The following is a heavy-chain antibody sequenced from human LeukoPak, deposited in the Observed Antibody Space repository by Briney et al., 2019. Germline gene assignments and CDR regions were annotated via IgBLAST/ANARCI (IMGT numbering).Heavy chain of an antibody. CDR2: IYYSGST. CDR3: AREYSGSYYFDY. D-gene: IGHD1-26*01. Sequence: SETLSLTCTVSGGSFSSGSYYWSWIGQPPGKGLEWIGYIYYSGSTNYNPSLKSRVTISVDTSKKQFSLKLSSVTAADTAIYYCAREYSGSYYFDYWGQGTLVTVSS. CDR1: GGSFSSGSYY. J-gene: IGHJ4*02. V-gene: IGHV4-61*01.